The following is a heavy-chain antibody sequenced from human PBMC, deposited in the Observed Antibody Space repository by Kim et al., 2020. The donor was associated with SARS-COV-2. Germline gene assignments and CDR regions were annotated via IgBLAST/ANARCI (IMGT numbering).Heavy chain of an antibody. Sequence: VKGRFTLSRDNSKNTLYLQMGSLRAEDMAVYYCARARYYDFWTRSAFDIWRQGTMVTVSS. D-gene: IGHD3-3*01. V-gene: IGHV3-64*01. J-gene: IGHJ3*02. CDR3: ARARYYDFWTRSAFDI.